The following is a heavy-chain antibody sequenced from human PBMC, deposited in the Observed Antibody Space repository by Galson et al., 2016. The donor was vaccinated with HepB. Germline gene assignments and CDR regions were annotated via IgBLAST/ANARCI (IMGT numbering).Heavy chain of an antibody. Sequence: SLRLSCAASGYTFSSYSMNWVRQAPGKGLEWVSFIHSSGNYIYYADSVKSRFTISRDNANSSLYLEMNNLRAEDTAVYYCARPRPPYYYYGMDVWGKGTTVTVSS. CDR1: GYTFSSYS. CDR2: IHSSGNYI. J-gene: IGHJ6*04. CDR3: ARPRPPYYYYGMDV. V-gene: IGHV3-21*01.